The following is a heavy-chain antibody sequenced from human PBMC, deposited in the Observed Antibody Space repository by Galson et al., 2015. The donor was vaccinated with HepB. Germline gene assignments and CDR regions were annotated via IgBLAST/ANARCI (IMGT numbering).Heavy chain of an antibody. CDR1: GYSFTSYW. J-gene: IGHJ3*02. D-gene: IGHD2-15*01. Sequence: QSGAEVKKPGESLKISCKGSGYSFTSYWIGWVRQMPGKGLEWMGIIYPGDSDTRYSPSFQGQVTISADKSISTAYLQWSSLKASDTAMYYCASLYGVVVVAATPVRGVYDYAFDIWGQGTMVTVSS. CDR2: IYPGDSDT. CDR3: ASLYGVVVVAATPVRGVYDYAFDI. V-gene: IGHV5-51*03.